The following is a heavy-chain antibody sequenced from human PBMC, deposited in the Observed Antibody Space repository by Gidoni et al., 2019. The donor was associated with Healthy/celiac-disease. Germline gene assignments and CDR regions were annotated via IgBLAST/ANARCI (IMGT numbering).Heavy chain of an antibody. V-gene: IGHV3-23*01. D-gene: IGHD3-9*01. CDR1: GFTVSSYA. Sequence: EVQLLESGGGVVQPGGSLRLYCAASGFTVSSYAMSWVRQAPGQGLEWVSAISGSGGRTYYADSVKGRFTISRDNSTNTLYLQMNSLRAEDTAVYYCAKNWRYFDWGFDPWGQGTLVTVSS. CDR2: ISGSGGRT. J-gene: IGHJ5*02. CDR3: AKNWRYFDWGFDP.